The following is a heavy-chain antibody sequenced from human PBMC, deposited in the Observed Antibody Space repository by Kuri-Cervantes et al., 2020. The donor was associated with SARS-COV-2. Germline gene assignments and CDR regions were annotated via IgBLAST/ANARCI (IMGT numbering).Heavy chain of an antibody. J-gene: IGHJ2*01. CDR1: GYTFTSYG. Sequence: ASVKVTCKASGYTFTSYGISWVRQATGQGLEWMGWISAYNGNTNYAQKLQGRVTMTTDTSTSTAYMELRSLRSDDTAVYYCARDTGGDYGYWYFDLWGRGTLVTVSS. CDR3: ARDTGGDYGYWYFDL. D-gene: IGHD4-17*01. CDR2: ISAYNGNT. V-gene: IGHV1-18*04.